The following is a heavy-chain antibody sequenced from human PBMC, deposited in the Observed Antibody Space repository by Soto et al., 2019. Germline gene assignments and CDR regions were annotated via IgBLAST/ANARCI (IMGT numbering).Heavy chain of an antibody. CDR2: IYHSGST. Sequence: SETLSLTCTVSGGSISSSSYYWGWIRQPPGKGLEWIGYIYHSGSTYYNPSLKSRVTISIDTSKTQFSLKLSSVSAADTAVYYCARASRNYFDYWGQGTLVTVSS. J-gene: IGHJ4*02. CDR1: GGSISSSSYY. CDR3: ARASRNYFDY. V-gene: IGHV4-61*05.